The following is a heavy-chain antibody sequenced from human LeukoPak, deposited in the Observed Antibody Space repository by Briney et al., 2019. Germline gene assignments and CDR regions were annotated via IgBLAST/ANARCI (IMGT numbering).Heavy chain of an antibody. Sequence: PGGSLRLSCAASGFTFSSYWMHWVRQAPGKGLVWVSRINSDGSSTSCADSVKGRFTISRDNAKNTLYLQMNSLRAEDTAVYYCVTRKSSSSLLDYWGQGTLVTVSS. V-gene: IGHV3-74*01. CDR3: VTRKSSSSLLDY. CDR2: INSDGSST. CDR1: GFTFSSYW. J-gene: IGHJ4*02. D-gene: IGHD6-6*01.